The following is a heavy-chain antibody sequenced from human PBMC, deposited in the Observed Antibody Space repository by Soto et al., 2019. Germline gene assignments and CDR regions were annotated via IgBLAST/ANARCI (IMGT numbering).Heavy chain of an antibody. V-gene: IGHV3-23*01. Sequence: VQLLISGGGLVSPGGSLRPSCAASGFTFSSYAMSWVRQAPGKGLEWLAGITFRGDNTYYADSVKGRFSLSRDNSRNRLDLQMTNLKVEDTALYYCARLGTMGVFDNWGQGTLLTVSS. D-gene: IGHD1-1*01. CDR1: GFTFSSYA. J-gene: IGHJ4*02. CDR2: ITFRGDNT. CDR3: ARLGTMGVFDN.